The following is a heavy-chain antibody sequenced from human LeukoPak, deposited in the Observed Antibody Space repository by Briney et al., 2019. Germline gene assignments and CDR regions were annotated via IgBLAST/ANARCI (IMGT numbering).Heavy chain of an antibody. CDR3: AKDYVPYYYDSSGYFDY. CDR2: VSGGGGTT. Sequence: GGSLRLSCAASGFTFSSYAMSWVRQAPGRGLEWVSTVSGGGGTTYYADSVKGRFTISRDNSKNTLYLQMNSLRAEDTAVYYCAKDYVPYYYDSSGYFDYWGQGTLVTVSS. J-gene: IGHJ4*02. D-gene: IGHD3-22*01. V-gene: IGHV3-23*01. CDR1: GFTFSSYA.